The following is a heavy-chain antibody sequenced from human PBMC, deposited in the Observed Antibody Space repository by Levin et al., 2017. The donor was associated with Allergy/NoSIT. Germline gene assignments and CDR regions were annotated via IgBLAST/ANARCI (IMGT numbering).Heavy chain of an antibody. CDR3: ARRLWEEVAGNRGWLFDY. Sequence: SETLSLTCAVYGGSFSGYYWSWIRQSPGKGLEWIGEINDSGSTNYNPSLKSRVIISVDTSKNQFSLKLSSIIAADTAIYYCARRLWEEVAGNRGWLFDYWGRGTLVTVSS. CDR2: INDSGST. V-gene: IGHV4-34*01. D-gene: IGHD6-19*01. CDR1: GGSFSGYY. J-gene: IGHJ4*02.